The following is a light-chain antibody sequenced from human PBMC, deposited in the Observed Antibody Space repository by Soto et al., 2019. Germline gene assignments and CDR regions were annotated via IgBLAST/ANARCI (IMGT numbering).Light chain of an antibody. J-gene: IGKJ1*01. V-gene: IGKV1-6*01. CDR1: QDIKTD. Sequence: AIQMTQSPSSLSASVGDRVTITCRASQDIKTDLGWYQQKPGTAPKLLIYAASSLQSGVPSRFSGSGSGTDFTLTISSLQPEDFATYYCLQNYNYPRTFGQGTKVEIK. CDR2: AAS. CDR3: LQNYNYPRT.